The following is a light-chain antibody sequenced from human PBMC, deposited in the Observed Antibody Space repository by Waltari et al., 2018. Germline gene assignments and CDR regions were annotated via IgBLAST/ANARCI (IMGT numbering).Light chain of an antibody. V-gene: IGLV2-14*01. J-gene: IGLJ2*01. CDR1: SRAVGGYPY. Sequence: QSALTQPASVSGSPGQSVTIPCTGTSRAVGGYPYVPWYQQHPGKAPKLLIHYVSKRPSWVSNRFSGSKSDNTASLTISGLQAEDEADYYCSSYTSSSTLLFGGGTKLTVL. CDR2: YVS. CDR3: SSYTSSSTLL.